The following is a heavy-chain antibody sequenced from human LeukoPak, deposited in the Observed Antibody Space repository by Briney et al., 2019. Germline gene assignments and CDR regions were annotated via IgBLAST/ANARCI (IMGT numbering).Heavy chain of an antibody. CDR3: ARERSGIAVAGTMYYFYYMDV. D-gene: IGHD6-19*01. CDR1: GGSLSYFY. V-gene: IGHV4-34*01. Sequence: PPETLSLTCTVSGGSLSYFYWRWVRPTPGKGLEWIGEINNSGSTNYNPSLKSRVTISVDTSKNQFSLKLSSVTAADTAVYYCARERSGIAVAGTMYYFYYMDVWGKGTAVSVSS. J-gene: IGHJ6*03. CDR2: INNSGST.